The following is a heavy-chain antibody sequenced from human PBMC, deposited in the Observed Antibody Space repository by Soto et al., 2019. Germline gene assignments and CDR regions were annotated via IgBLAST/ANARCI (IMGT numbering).Heavy chain of an antibody. CDR1: GFTFNEYW. V-gene: IGHV3-7*05. J-gene: IGHJ5*02. CDR2: VRQDDNER. Sequence: GGSLRLSCAASGFTFNEYWMTWVRQAPGRGLEWVANVRQDDNERYYVDSVKGRFTISRDNAQSSLYLQMNNLRAEDTAVYYCARPSGYCSGGSCFPFDRWGQGALVTVSS. D-gene: IGHD2-15*01. CDR3: ARPSGYCSGGSCFPFDR.